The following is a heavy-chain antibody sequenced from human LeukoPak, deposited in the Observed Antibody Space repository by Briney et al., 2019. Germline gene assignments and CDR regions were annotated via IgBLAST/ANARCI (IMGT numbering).Heavy chain of an antibody. V-gene: IGHV4-59*01. CDR2: IYYSGST. D-gene: IGHD2-15*01. Sequence: PSETLSLTCSVSGVSMSSYYWSWIRQPPGKGLEWIGYIYYSGSTNYNPSLKSRATISVDTSKNQFSLKLSSVTAADTAVYYCARGAKLGYCSGGSCYYFDYWGQGTLVTVSS. J-gene: IGHJ4*02. CDR1: GVSMSSYY. CDR3: ARGAKLGYCSGGSCYYFDY.